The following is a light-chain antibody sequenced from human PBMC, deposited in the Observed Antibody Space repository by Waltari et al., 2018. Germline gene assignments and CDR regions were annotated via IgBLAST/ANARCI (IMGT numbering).Light chain of an antibody. V-gene: IGLV1-47*01. CDR1: SSNIGSIGGNH. CDR3: TALDVNLSACV. Sequence: QYLLTQAPSASGTLGQSVTLSCFGSSSNIGSIGGNHVYAYQQFPGKAPKLLIYMNEQRPAGVPARVSGAKSGTSGSLAFRGLRAEDEVDYYCTALDVNLSACVFCGGTKMTVL. J-gene: IGLJ3*02. CDR2: MNE.